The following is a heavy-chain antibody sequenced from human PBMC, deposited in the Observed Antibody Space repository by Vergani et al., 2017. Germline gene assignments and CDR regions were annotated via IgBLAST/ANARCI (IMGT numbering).Heavy chain of an antibody. CDR2: KWYDGNNK. D-gene: IGHD1-14*01. CDR3: ARDLRLLYNRFDP. J-gene: IGHJ5*02. V-gene: IGHV3-33*01. CDR1: GFIFNQYG. Sequence: QVQLVESGGGVVQHGRSLRLSCAASGFIFNQYGMHWVRQAPGKGLEWVAVKWYDGNNKQYADSVKGRFTISRDNSKSTMYLQMNSLRDEDTGVYYCARDLRLLYNRFDPWGQGTLVTVSS.